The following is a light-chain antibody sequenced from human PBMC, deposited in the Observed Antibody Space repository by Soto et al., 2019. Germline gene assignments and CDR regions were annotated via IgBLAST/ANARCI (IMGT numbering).Light chain of an antibody. CDR3: SSYASTVTRV. Sequence: QSVLTQPASVSGSPGQSITISCSGTSSDIGGYNSVSWYQQHPGNAPQLMIYDVSYRPSGVSSRFSGSKSGNTASLTISGLRPEDDADYYCSSYASTVTRVFGGGTKLTVL. CDR2: DVS. J-gene: IGLJ2*01. V-gene: IGLV2-14*01. CDR1: SSDIGGYNS.